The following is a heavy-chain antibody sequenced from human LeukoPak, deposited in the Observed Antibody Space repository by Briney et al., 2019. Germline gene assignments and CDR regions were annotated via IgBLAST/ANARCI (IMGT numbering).Heavy chain of an antibody. Sequence: GGSLRLSCVVSGITFSNYWMSWVRQAPGKGLEWVANIKQDGSEKNYVDSVKGRFTISRDNARNSLYLQMNSLRAEDTAVYFCARGGGLDVWGQGATVTVSS. CDR1: GITFSNYW. CDR2: IKQDGSEK. CDR3: ARGGGLDV. D-gene: IGHD3-16*01. J-gene: IGHJ6*02. V-gene: IGHV3-7*03.